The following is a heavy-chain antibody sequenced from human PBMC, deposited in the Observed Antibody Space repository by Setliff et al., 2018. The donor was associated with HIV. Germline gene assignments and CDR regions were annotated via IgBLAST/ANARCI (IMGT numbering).Heavy chain of an antibody. CDR1: GYIFNSFG. CDR2: ISAYKGNT. J-gene: IGHJ3*02. Sequence: ASVKVSCKASGYIFNSFGISWVRQAPGQGLEWMGWISAYKGNTKYAQKLQGRVTMTTDTSTSTGYMELRSLRSDDTAVYYCARDGPYVAVLIRAFDIWGQGTMVTVSS. V-gene: IGHV1-18*01. D-gene: IGHD3-16*01. CDR3: ARDGPYVAVLIRAFDI.